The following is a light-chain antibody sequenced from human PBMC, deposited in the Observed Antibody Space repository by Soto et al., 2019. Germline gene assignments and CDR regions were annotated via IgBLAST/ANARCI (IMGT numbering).Light chain of an antibody. V-gene: IGLV4-60*03. Sequence: QPVLTQSSSASASLGSSVKLTCTLSSGHSTYIIAWHQQQPGKAPRYLMKLEGSGTYIKGGGVPDRFSGSSSGADRYLAISNLQSEDEADYYCETWDSNTVIFGGGTKLTVL. J-gene: IGLJ2*01. CDR3: ETWDSNTVI. CDR2: LEGSGTY. CDR1: SGHSTYI.